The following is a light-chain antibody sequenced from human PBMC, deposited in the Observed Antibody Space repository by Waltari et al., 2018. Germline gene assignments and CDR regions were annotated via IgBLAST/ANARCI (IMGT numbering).Light chain of an antibody. V-gene: IGKV3-20*01. CDR2: GES. CDR1: HSVSSSY. Sequence: EIVLTQSPGTLSLSPGERATLSCRASHSVSSSYLAWYQQKPGQAPRLLIYGESTRATGIPDRFSGSGSGTDFTLTISRLEPEDFAVYYCQQYGSSPQTFGGGTKVEIK. J-gene: IGKJ4*01. CDR3: QQYGSSPQT.